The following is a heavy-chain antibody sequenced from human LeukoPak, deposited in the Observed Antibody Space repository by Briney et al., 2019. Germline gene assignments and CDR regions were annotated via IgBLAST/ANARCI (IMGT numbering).Heavy chain of an antibody. Sequence: SETLSPTCTVSGGSISSHYWSWIRQPPGKGLEWIGYIYYSGSTNYNPSLKSRVTISVDTSKNQFSLKLSSVTAADTAVYYCARVGYSGGYYYMDVWGKGTTVTVSS. CDR3: ARVGYSGGYYYMDV. D-gene: IGHD6-19*01. CDR2: IYYSGST. V-gene: IGHV4-59*11. CDR1: GGSISSHY. J-gene: IGHJ6*03.